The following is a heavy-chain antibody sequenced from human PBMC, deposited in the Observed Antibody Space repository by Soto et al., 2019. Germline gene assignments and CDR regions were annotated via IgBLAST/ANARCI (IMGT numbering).Heavy chain of an antibody. CDR2: RNPNGGST. Sequence: ASVKVSCKAPADTFTSYYRNWVRQAPGQGLEWMGIRNPNGGSTRYAQKFQGRVTFTRDTTASTVYMELRSLRSDDTAFYYCARSAGGVFAIILEGSNWFGPWGQGTLVTVSS. D-gene: IGHD3-3*02. CDR1: ADTFTSYY. J-gene: IGHJ5*02. CDR3: ARSAGGVFAIILEGSNWFGP. V-gene: IGHV1-46*01.